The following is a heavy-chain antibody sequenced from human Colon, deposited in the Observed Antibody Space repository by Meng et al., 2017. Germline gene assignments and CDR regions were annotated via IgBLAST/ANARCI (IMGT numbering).Heavy chain of an antibody. CDR2: MSDSGTT. J-gene: IGHJ4*02. V-gene: IGHV4-31*03. CDR1: GGSIKSGGYH. D-gene: IGHD4-17*01. Sequence: QVQLHEPGPGLVSPSDDLALVCTVSGGSIKSGGYHWSWVRQNPGKGLEYIGFMSDSGTTDYNPSLRSRVSITEIGSSKNQFSLTLRSVTAADTATYFCARATLYGTDYWGQGVLVTVSS. CDR3: ARATLYGTDY.